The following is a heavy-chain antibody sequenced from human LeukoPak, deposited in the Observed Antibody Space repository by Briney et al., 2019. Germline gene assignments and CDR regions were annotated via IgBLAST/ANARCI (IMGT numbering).Heavy chain of an antibody. CDR1: GGSLSSYY. V-gene: IGHV4-59*01. CDR2: IYYSGST. Sequence: SETLSLTCTLSGGSLSSYYWSYIQQPPGKGLEFIGYIYYSGSTKYNPSLKGRVTISVDTSKNQFSLRLSSVTAADTAVYYCARILWFGESPPQYYFDSWGQGTLVTVSS. D-gene: IGHD3-10*01. CDR3: ARILWFGESPPQYYFDS. J-gene: IGHJ4*02.